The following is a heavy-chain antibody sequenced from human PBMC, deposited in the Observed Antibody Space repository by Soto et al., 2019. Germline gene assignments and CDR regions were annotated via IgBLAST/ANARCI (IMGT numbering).Heavy chain of an antibody. V-gene: IGHV1-24*01. J-gene: IGHJ4*02. D-gene: IGHD1-1*01. CDR2: FDPEDGET. CDR3: ATTALGTYYLDD. Sequence: GASVKVSCKVSGYTLTELSMHWVRQAPGKGLEWMGGFDPEDGETIYAQKFQGRVTMTEDTSTDTAYMELSSLRSEDTAVYYCATTALGTYYLDDWGQGTLVTVSS. CDR1: GYTLTELS.